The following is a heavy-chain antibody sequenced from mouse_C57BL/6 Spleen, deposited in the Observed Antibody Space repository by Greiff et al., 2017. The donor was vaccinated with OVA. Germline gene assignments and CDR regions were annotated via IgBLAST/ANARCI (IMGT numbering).Heavy chain of an antibody. V-gene: IGHV6-6*01. CDR1: GFTFSDAW. CDR2: IRNKANNHAT. CDR3: TRPGGYWYFDV. Sequence: EVMLVESGGGLVQPGGSMKLSCAASGFTFSDAWMDWVRQSPEKGLEWVAEIRNKANNHATYYAESVKGRFTISRDDSKSSVYLQMNSLRAEDTGIYYCTRPGGYWYFDVWGTGTTVTVSS. D-gene: IGHD1-1*02. J-gene: IGHJ1*03.